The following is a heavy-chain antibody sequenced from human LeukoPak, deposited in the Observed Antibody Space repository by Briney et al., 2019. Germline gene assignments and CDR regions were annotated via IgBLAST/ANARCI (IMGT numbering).Heavy chain of an antibody. V-gene: IGHV1-18*01. CDR1: GYTFTSYG. CDR2: ISAYNGNT. J-gene: IGHJ3*02. D-gene: IGHD1-26*01. Sequence: VASVKVSCKASGYTFTSYGISWVRQAPGQGLEWMGWISAYNGNTNYAQKLQGRVTMTTDTSTSTAYMELRSLRSDDTAVYYCARDDSGSFSANDAFDIWGQGTMVTVSS. CDR3: ARDDSGSFSANDAFDI.